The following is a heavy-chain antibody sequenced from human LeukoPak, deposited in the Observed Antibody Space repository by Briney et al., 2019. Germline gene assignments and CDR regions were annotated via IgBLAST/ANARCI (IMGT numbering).Heavy chain of an antibody. CDR2: IIPIFGTA. V-gene: IGHV1-69*01. D-gene: IGHD5-24*01. CDR3: AIVRRDGYNHDAFDI. J-gene: IGHJ3*02. Sequence: SVKVSCRASGGTFSSYAISWVRQAPGQGLEWMGGIIPIFGTANYAQKFQGRVTITADESTSTAYMELSSLRSEDTAVYYCAIVRRDGYNHDAFDIWGQGTMVTVSS. CDR1: GGTFSSYA.